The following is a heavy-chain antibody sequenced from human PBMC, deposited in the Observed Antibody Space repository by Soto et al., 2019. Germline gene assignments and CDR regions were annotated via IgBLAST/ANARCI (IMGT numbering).Heavy chain of an antibody. CDR1: GGSISSGGYY. D-gene: IGHD2-2*01. Sequence: SETLSLTCTVSGGSISSGGYYWSWIRQHPGKGLEWIGYIYYSGSTYYNPSLKSRVTRSVDTSKNQFSLKLSSVTAADTAVYSCARVSADIAGVPACGPWGRGTLVTVSS. J-gene: IGHJ5*02. CDR3: ARVSADIAGVPACGP. V-gene: IGHV4-31*03. CDR2: IYYSGST.